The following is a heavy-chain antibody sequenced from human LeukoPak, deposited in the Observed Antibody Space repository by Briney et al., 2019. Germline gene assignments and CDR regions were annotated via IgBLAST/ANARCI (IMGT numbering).Heavy chain of an antibody. V-gene: IGHV1-3*01. D-gene: IGHD6-19*01. CDR2: INAGNGNT. CDR1: GYTFTSYA. J-gene: IGHJ4*02. Sequence: GASVKVSCRASGYTFTSYAMHWVRQAPGQRLEWMGWINAGNGNTKYSQKFQGRVTITRDTSASTAYMELSSLRSEDTAVYYCARPGGQWLVRGAIDYWGQGTLVTVSS. CDR3: ARPGGQWLVRGAIDY.